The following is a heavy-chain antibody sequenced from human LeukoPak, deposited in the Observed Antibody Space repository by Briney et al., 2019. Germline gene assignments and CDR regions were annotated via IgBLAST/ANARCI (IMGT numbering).Heavy chain of an antibody. CDR3: ARFDWDARYFDL. Sequence: SQTLSLTCAISGGSVSSNSAAWNWIRQSPSRGLEWLGRTYYRSKWYNDYAVSVKSRITINPDTSKNQFSLQLNSVTPEDTAVYYYARFDWDARYFDLWGRGTLVTVSS. D-gene: IGHD1-1*01. V-gene: IGHV6-1*01. CDR2: TYYRSKWYN. J-gene: IGHJ2*01. CDR1: GGSVSSNSAA.